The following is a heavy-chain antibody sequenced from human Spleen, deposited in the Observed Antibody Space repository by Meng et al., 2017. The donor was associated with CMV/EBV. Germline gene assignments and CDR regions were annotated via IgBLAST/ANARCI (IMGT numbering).Heavy chain of an antibody. Sequence: KVSCKASGYRFTNYWVGWVRQMPGKGLEWMGIIYPDDSDSRYSPSFQGQVTISADKSISTAYLQWSSLKASDTAMYYCARDSGSPYYYYGMDVWGQGTTVTVSS. V-gene: IGHV5-51*01. D-gene: IGHD1-26*01. J-gene: IGHJ6*02. CDR1: GYRFTNYW. CDR3: ARDSGSPYYYYGMDV. CDR2: IYPDDSDS.